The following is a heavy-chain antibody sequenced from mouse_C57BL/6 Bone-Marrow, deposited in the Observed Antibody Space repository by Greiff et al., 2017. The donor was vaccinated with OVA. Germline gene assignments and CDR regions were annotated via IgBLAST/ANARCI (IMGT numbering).Heavy chain of an antibody. D-gene: IGHD1-1*01. CDR3: AKRSYYYGSSPPWYFDV. CDR1: GYTFTDYY. CDR2: INPYNGGT. Sequence: EVQLQQSGPVLVKPGASVKMSCKASGYTFTDYYMNWVKQSHGKSLEWIGVINPYNGGTSYNQKFKGKATLTVDKSSSTAYMELNSLTSEDSAVYYCAKRSYYYGSSPPWYFDVWGTGTTVTVSS. V-gene: IGHV1-19*01. J-gene: IGHJ1*03.